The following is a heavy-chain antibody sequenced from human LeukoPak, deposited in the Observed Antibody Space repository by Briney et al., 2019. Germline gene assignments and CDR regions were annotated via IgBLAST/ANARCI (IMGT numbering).Heavy chain of an antibody. CDR1: GGPFSTYA. Sequence: ASVKVSCKASGGPFSTYAITWVRQAPGQGLEWVGGIIPIFGPANYAQKFQGRVTITTDESTSTAYMELSSLRSEDTAVYYCARSYSSSSHYSYYYYMDVWGKGTTVTVSS. D-gene: IGHD6-6*01. J-gene: IGHJ6*03. CDR3: ARSYSSSSHYSYYYYMDV. V-gene: IGHV1-69*05. CDR2: IIPIFGPA.